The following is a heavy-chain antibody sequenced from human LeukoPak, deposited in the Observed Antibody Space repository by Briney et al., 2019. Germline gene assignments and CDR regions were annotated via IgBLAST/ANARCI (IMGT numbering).Heavy chain of an antibody. CDR2: IYYSGST. Sequence: PSETLSLTCTVSGGSISSYYWSWIRQPPGKGLEWIGYIYYSGSTNYNPSLKSRVTISVDTSKNQFSLKLSSVTAADTAVYYCARLGSSSSSFDPWGQGTLVTVSS. CDR3: ARLGSSSSSFDP. V-gene: IGHV4-59*08. CDR1: GGSISSYY. D-gene: IGHD6-13*01. J-gene: IGHJ5*02.